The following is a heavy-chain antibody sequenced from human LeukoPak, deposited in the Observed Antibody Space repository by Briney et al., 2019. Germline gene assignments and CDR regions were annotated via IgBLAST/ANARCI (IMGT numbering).Heavy chain of an antibody. D-gene: IGHD5-12*01. CDR3: ARRRIVATIDY. V-gene: IGHV4-39*01. CDR1: GGSFSSSDYY. Sequence: SETLSLTRAVYGGSFSSSDYYWAWIRQPPGKGLEWIGSIYYSGRTFYNPPLKSRVTISVDTSRNQFSLKLSSVTAADTAVYYCARRRIVATIDYWGQGTLVTVSS. J-gene: IGHJ4*02. CDR2: IYYSGRT.